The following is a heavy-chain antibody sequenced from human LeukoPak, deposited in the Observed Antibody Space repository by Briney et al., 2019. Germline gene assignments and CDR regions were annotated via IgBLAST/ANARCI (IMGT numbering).Heavy chain of an antibody. D-gene: IGHD3-10*01. CDR2: ISYDGSNK. V-gene: IGHV3-30*03. J-gene: IGHJ3*02. CDR3: ARGQNYYGSGSQTFDI. Sequence: GGSLRLSCAASGFTFSSYGMHWVRQAPGKGLEWVAVISYDGSNKYYADSVKGRFTISRDNAKNSLYLQVSSLRAEDTAWYYCARGQNYYGSGSQTFDIWGQGTMVTVSS. CDR1: GFTFSSYG.